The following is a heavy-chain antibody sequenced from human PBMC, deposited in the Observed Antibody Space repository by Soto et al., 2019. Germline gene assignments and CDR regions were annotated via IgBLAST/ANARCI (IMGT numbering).Heavy chain of an antibody. D-gene: IGHD3-10*01. V-gene: IGHV1-69*01. J-gene: IGHJ6*02. CDR2: IIPIFGTA. CDR1: GGTFSSYA. CDR3: ARDRRSGSSYYYYGMDV. Sequence: QVQLVQSGAEVKKPGSSVKVSCKASGGTFSSYAISWVRQAPGQGLEWMGGIIPIFGTANYAQKFQGRVTITADESTSTAYMELSSLRSEDTAVYYCARDRRSGSSYYYYGMDVWGQGTTVTVSS.